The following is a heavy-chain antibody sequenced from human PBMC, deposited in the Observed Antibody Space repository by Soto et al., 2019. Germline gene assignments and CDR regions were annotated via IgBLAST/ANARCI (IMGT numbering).Heavy chain of an antibody. CDR2: TGGYNGNT. J-gene: IGHJ4*02. D-gene: IGHD3-10*01. Sequence: ASVKVSCKASGYAFSHYGISWVRQAPGQGLEWMGRTGGYNGNTHYAQQLQGRVTMTTDTSTSTAYMELRSLRSDDTAVYFCARDLDGSGSYYTDYWGQGTLVTVSS. CDR1: GYAFSHYG. V-gene: IGHV1-18*01. CDR3: ARDLDGSGSYYTDY.